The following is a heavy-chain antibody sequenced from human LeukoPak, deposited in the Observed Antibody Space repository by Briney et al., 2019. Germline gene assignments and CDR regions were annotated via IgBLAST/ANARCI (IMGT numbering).Heavy chain of an antibody. CDR2: INAGNGNT. D-gene: IGHD6-19*01. V-gene: IGHV1-3*01. J-gene: IGHJ4*02. CDR1: GYTFTSYA. Sequence: GASVKVSCKASGYTFTSYAMHWVRQAPGQRLEWMGWINAGNGNTKYSQKFQGRVTITRDTSASTAYMELSSLRSEDTAVYYCAREDSSGWSPFDYWGQGTLVTVSS. CDR3: AREDSSGWSPFDY.